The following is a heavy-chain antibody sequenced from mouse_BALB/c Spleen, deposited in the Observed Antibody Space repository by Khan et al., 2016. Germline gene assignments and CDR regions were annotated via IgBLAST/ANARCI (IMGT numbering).Heavy chain of an antibody. D-gene: IGHD1-1*01. V-gene: IGHV9-1*02. CDR3: ARKVDYGSSYGVMDY. CDR1: GYTFTNYG. Sequence: QIQLVQSGPELKKPGETVKISCKASGYTFTNYGMNWVKQAPGKGLKWMGWMNTYTGESTYPDDFKGRFAFSLETSASTAYLQINNLKNEGMTTYFCARKVDYGSSYGVMDYWGQGTSVTVSS. J-gene: IGHJ4*01. CDR2: MNTYTGES.